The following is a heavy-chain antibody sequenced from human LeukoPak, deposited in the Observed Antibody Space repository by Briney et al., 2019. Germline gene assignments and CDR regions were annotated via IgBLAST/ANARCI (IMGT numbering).Heavy chain of an antibody. CDR2: INSDGSST. CDR1: GFTFSSYW. CDR3: ARDDTRNTVTTPYYYYGMDV. J-gene: IGHJ6*02. Sequence: GGSLRLSCAASGFTFSSYWMHWVRQAPGKGLVWVSRINSDGSSTSYADSVKGRFTISRDNAKNTLYPQMNSLRAEDTAVYYCARDDTRNTVTTPYYYYGMDVWGQGTTVTVSS. D-gene: IGHD4-17*01. V-gene: IGHV3-74*01.